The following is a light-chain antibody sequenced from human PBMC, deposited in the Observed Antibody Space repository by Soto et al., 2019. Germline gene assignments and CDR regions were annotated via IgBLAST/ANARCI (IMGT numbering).Light chain of an antibody. Sequence: EIVMTQSPATLSVSPGERATLSCRASQSVSSNLAWYQQKPGQAPRLHIYGASTRATGIPARFSGSGSGTEFTLTISSLQSEGFAVYYCQQYNNWPPWTFGQGTKVEIK. CDR3: QQYNNWPPWT. CDR1: QSVSSN. V-gene: IGKV3-15*01. J-gene: IGKJ1*01. CDR2: GAS.